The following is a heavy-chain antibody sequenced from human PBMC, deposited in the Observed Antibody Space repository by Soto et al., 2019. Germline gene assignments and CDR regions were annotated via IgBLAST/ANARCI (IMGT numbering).Heavy chain of an antibody. D-gene: IGHD3-9*01. CDR3: AKGRRDDTLTGFYLTYFDY. Sequence: EVQLLESGGGLVQPGSSLRLSCAASGFTFSNYAMSWVRQTPGGGLEWVSSISGSGGSTFYADSVKGRFTISRDNPKNTRNLQRNSLRADDTAVYYGAKGRRDDTLTGFYLTYFDYWGRGTLVTVPS. J-gene: IGHJ4*02. CDR1: GFTFSNYA. V-gene: IGHV3-23*01. CDR2: ISGSGGST.